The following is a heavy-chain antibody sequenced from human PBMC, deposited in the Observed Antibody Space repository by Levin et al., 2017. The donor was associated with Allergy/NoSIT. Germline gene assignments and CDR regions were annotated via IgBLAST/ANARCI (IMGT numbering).Heavy chain of an antibody. CDR3: ARRSGDYVYWFDP. Sequence: LSLTCAASGFTFSSYWMHWVRQAPGKGLVWVSRINSDGSSTSNADSVKGRFTISRDNAKNTLYLHMNSLRAEDTAVYYCARRSGDYVYWFDPWGQGTLVTVSS. D-gene: IGHD4-17*01. CDR1: GFTFSSYW. V-gene: IGHV3-74*01. J-gene: IGHJ5*02. CDR2: INSDGSST.